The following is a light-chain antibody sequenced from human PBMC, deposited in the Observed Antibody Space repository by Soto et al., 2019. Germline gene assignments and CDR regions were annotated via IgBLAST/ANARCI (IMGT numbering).Light chain of an antibody. V-gene: IGKV3-20*01. Sequence: EIVLTQSPGTLSVSPGERATLSCRASQSVSSDYLAWYQQKRGQAPRLLIYGASSRATGIPDRLSGSGSGTDFTLTITRLEPEDFAVYYCQQYRRSSITFGQGTRLEIK. CDR1: QSVSSDY. CDR3: QQYRRSSIT. CDR2: GAS. J-gene: IGKJ5*01.